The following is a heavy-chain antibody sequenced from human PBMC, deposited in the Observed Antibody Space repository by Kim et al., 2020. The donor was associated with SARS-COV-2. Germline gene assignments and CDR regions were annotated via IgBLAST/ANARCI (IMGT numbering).Heavy chain of an antibody. J-gene: IGHJ6*02. CDR1: GFTVSSYA. CDR2: LSVSGGNT. Sequence: GGSLRLSCAASGFTVSSYAMSWVRQSPGKGLEWVSALSVSGGNTYYADSVKGRFTISRDYSMNTLYLQMNSLRVEDTAVYYCAKLNGDCSGGSCYGYYGMEVWGQGTTVTVSS. CDR3: AKLNGDCSGGSCYGYYGMEV. V-gene: IGHV3-23*01. D-gene: IGHD2-15*01.